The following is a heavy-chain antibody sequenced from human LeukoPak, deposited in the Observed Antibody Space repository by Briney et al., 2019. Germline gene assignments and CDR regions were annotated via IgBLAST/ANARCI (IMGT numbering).Heavy chain of an antibody. CDR3: ARDLGTTVTPPGLDY. J-gene: IGHJ4*02. CDR2: IWYDGSNK. V-gene: IGHV3-33*01. CDR1: GFTFSSYG. Sequence: QPGRSLRLSCAASGFTFSSYGMHWVRQAPGKGLEWVAVIWYDGSNKFYADSVKGRFTISRDNAKNSLYLQMNSLRAEDTAVYYCARDLGTTVTPPGLDYWGQGTLVTVSS. D-gene: IGHD4-17*01.